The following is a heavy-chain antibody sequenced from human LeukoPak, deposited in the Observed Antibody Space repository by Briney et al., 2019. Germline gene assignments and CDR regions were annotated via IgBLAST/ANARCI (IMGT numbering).Heavy chain of an antibody. Sequence: GGSLRLSCAASGFTFSSYEMNWVRQAPGKGLEWVSYISNSGTAIYYADSVKGRLTISRDNAKSSLYLQMNSLRAEDTAVYYCARAGYSMDTEYFQHWGQGTLVTVSS. CDR1: GFTFSSYE. J-gene: IGHJ1*01. CDR3: ARAGYSMDTEYFQH. D-gene: IGHD5-18*01. V-gene: IGHV3-48*03. CDR2: ISNSGTAI.